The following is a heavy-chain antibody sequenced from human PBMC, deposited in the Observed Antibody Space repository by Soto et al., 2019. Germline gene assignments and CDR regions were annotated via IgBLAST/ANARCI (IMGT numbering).Heavy chain of an antibody. CDR1: GFTFSSYA. D-gene: IGHD2-2*01. J-gene: IGHJ2*01. Sequence: QVQLVESGGGVVQPGRSLRLSCAASGFTFSSYAMHWVRQAPGKGREWVAVISYDGSNKYYADSVKGRFTISRDNSKNTLYQQLNWLRAGDSGVYFCARDRAYFMSTSCYEAYWYFDLWGRGTLVTVSS. CDR3: ARDRAYFMSTSCYEAYWYFDL. CDR2: ISYDGSNK. V-gene: IGHV3-30-3*01.